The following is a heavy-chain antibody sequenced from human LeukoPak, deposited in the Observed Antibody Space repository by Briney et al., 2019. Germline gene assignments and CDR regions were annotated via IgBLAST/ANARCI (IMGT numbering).Heavy chain of an antibody. CDR1: SGSFNGYY. CDR3: ARGLYSGSSD. CDR2: INHSGST. J-gene: IGHJ4*02. V-gene: IGHV4-34*01. D-gene: IGHD1-26*01. Sequence: SETLSLTCAVYSGSFNGYYWSWIRQPPGKGLEWIGEINHSGSTNYNPSLKSRVTISVDTSKNQFSLKLSSVTAADTAVYYCARGLYSGSSDWGQGTLVTVSS.